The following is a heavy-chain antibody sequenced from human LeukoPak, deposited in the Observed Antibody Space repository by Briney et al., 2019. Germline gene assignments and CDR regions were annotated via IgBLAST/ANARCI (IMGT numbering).Heavy chain of an antibody. CDR1: GFTLTDSD. J-gene: IGHJ4*02. CDR2: VYTGGST. CDR3: AKDLVGSYYYDSSGYYYPLDY. V-gene: IGHV3-53*05. Sequence: GGSLRLSCAASGFTLTDSDMTWVRQAPGKGLEWVSVVYTGGSTFHADSVKGRFTISRDNSKNTLYLQMNSLRAEDTAVYYCAKDLVGSYYYDSSGYYYPLDYWGQGTLVTVSS. D-gene: IGHD3-22*01.